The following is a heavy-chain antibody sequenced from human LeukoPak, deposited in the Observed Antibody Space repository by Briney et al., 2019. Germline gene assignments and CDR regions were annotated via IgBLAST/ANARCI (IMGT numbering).Heavy chain of an antibody. CDR2: IFYSGIS. J-gene: IGHJ6*03. CDR3: TADSRLDYYYYYMDV. V-gene: IGHV4-39*07. D-gene: IGHD6-13*01. Sequence: PSETLSLTCTVSGGSISTSNYYWGWIRQPPGKGLEWIGNIFYSGISDYNPSLKSRVSISVDTSKNQFSLKLSSVTAADTAVYYCTADSRLDYYYYYMDVWGKGTTVTISS. CDR1: GGSISTSNYY.